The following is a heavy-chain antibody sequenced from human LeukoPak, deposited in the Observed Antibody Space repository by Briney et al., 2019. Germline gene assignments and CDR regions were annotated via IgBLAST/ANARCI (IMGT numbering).Heavy chain of an antibody. CDR2: IKQDASEK. D-gene: IGHD6-19*01. CDR1: GCTFSRYW. J-gene: IGHJ4*02. CDR3: ARDLLAVAAMGVALDY. Sequence: GGSLRVSCAASGCTFSRYWMSWVRQTPEKGLEWVANIKQDASEKYYVDSVKGRFTISRDNAKNSLYLQMHSLRAEDTAVYYCARDLLAVAAMGVALDYWGQGTLVTVSS. V-gene: IGHV3-7*01.